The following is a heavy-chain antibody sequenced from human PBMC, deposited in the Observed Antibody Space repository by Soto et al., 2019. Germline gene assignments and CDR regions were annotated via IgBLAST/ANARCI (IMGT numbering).Heavy chain of an antibody. D-gene: IGHD3-16*01. Sequence: EVQLVESGGGLIQPGGSLRLSCAGSGVTVNTNYMSWVRQSPGKGLEWVSLIESGGSIYYADSVKGRFTISRDSFKNTLSFQMNSLRVEDTAVYYCASTTVWKNAFEIWGQGTLVSVSS. CDR1: GVTVNTNY. CDR3: ASTTVWKNAFEI. CDR2: IESGGSI. J-gene: IGHJ3*02. V-gene: IGHV3-53*01.